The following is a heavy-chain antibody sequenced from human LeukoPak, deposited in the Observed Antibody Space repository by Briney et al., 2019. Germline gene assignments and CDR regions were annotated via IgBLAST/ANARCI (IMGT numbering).Heavy chain of an antibody. D-gene: IGHD3-10*01. CDR2: ISSSSHYI. V-gene: IGHV3-21*01. Sequence: GGSLRLSCAASGFTFSASSMNWVRQAPGKGLEWVSSISSSSHYIFYADSPKGRFTISRDNAKNSLYLQMNSLRAEDTAVYYCARGFGRFGELYEHYYHLMDAWGQGTTVTVSS. CDR3: ARGFGRFGELYEHYYHLMDA. J-gene: IGHJ6*02. CDR1: GFTFSASS.